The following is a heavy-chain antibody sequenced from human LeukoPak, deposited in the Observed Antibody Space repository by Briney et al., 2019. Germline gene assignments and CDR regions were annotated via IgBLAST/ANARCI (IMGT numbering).Heavy chain of an antibody. D-gene: IGHD3-9*01. CDR3: AAAFYDILTGYGNAFDI. V-gene: IGHV1-58*01. Sequence: ASVKVSCKASGFTFTSSAVQWVQQARGQRLEWIGWIVVGSGNTNYAQKFQERVTITRDMSTSTAYMELSSLRSEDTAVYYCAAAFYDILTGYGNAFDIWGQGTMVTVSS. J-gene: IGHJ3*02. CDR2: IVVGSGNT. CDR1: GFTFTSSA.